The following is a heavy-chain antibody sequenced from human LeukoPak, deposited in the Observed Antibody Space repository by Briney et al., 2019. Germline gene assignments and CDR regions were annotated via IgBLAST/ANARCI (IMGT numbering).Heavy chain of an antibody. D-gene: IGHD6-13*01. CDR3: ARNIGGYSNVDAGFDH. CDR2: MNPNSGNT. Sequence: ASVKVSCKASGYTFTSYDINWVRQATGQGLEWMGWMNPNSGNTGYAQKFQGRVTITRNTSISTAYMELSRLRSDDAAMYYCARNIGGYSNVDAGFDHWGQGTLVTVSS. V-gene: IGHV1-8*03. CDR1: GYTFTSYD. J-gene: IGHJ4*02.